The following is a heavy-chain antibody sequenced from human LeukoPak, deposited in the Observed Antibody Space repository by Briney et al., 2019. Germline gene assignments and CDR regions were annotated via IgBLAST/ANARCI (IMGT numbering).Heavy chain of an antibody. CDR1: GYIFTSYF. Sequence: ASVKVSCKASGYIFTSYFMHWVRQAPGQGLEWMGLINPSGGSTRYAQKFQGRVTMTRDMSTSTVYMELSSLRSEDTAVYYCARALPHRRLMDTTMEQHWFDPWGQGALVTVSS. V-gene: IGHV1-46*01. CDR3: ARALPHRRLMDTTMEQHWFDP. J-gene: IGHJ5*02. CDR2: INPSGGST. D-gene: IGHD5-18*01.